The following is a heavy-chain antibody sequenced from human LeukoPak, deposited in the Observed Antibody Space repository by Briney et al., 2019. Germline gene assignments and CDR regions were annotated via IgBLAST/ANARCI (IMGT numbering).Heavy chain of an antibody. CDR3: ARDGSYGAFDI. J-gene: IGHJ3*02. CDR1: GFTVSSNY. D-gene: IGHD1-26*01. CDR2: IYSGGST. Sequence: SGGSLRLSCAASGFTVSSNYMSWVRQAPGKGLEWVSAIYSGGSTYYADSVKSRFTISRDNSKNTLYLQMNSLRAEDTAVYYCARDGSYGAFDIWGQGTMVTVSS. V-gene: IGHV3-53*01.